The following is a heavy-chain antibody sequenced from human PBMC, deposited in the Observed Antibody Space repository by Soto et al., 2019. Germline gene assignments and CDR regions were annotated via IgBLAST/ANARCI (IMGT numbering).Heavy chain of an antibody. CDR1: GYTLTELS. J-gene: IGHJ4*02. CDR3: ATGPFAEARGHFDWLLFPGLRFDY. CDR2: FDPEDGET. Sequence: QVQLVQSGAEVKKPGASVKVSCKVSGYTLTELSMHWVRQAPGKGLEWMGGFDPEDGETIYAQKFQARVTMTEATSTDTAYMELSSLRSEDTAVYYCATGPFAEARGHFDWLLFPGLRFDYWGQGTLVTVSS. D-gene: IGHD3-9*01. V-gene: IGHV1-24*01.